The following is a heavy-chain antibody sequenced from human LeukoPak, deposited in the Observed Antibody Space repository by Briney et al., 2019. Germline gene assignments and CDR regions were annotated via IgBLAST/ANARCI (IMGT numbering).Heavy chain of an antibody. V-gene: IGHV1-2*02. CDR2: INPNSGGT. CDR1: GYTFTGYY. CDR3: ARGDDSSGYPYFDY. D-gene: IGHD3-22*01. J-gene: IGHJ4*02. Sequence: VASVKVSCKASGYTFTGYYMHWVRQAPGQGLEWMGWINPNSGGTNYAQKFQGRVTMTRDTSISTAYMELSRLRSDDTAVYYCARGDDSSGYPYFDYWGQGTLVTVSS.